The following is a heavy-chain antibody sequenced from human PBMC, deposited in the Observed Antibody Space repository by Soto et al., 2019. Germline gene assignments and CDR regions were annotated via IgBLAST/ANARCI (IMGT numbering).Heavy chain of an antibody. J-gene: IGHJ4*02. CDR3: TFSDSSEVDH. D-gene: IGHD6-6*01. CDR1: GFTFIGYG. CDR2: VSYDGHNK. Sequence: GGSLRLSCGASGFTFIGYGMHWVRQAPGNGLEWVSFVSYDGHNKYYGDSVRGRFTIARDNSKRTLFLHMNSLRKEDTAVYYCTFSDSSEVDHWGQGALVTVSS. V-gene: IGHV3-30*03.